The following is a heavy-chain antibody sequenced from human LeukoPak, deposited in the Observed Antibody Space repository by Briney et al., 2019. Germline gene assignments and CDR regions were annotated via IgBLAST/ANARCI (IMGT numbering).Heavy chain of an antibody. CDR2: ISSSGNYI. D-gene: IGHD5-18*01. CDR1: GFTFNRYN. J-gene: IGHJ4*02. Sequence: PGGSLRLSCAASGFTFNRYNINWVRQAPGKGLEWVSSISSSGNYIYYADSVKGRFTLPRDNAKNSLYLQMNSLRAEDTAVYYCARDSPSGYSYVGDYWGQGTLVTVSS. V-gene: IGHV3-21*01. CDR3: ARDSPSGYSYVGDY.